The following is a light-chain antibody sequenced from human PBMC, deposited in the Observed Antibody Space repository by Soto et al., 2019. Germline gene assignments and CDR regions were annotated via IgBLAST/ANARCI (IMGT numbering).Light chain of an antibody. Sequence: EVVMTQSPVTLSVSPGERATLSCRASQSVGGDLAWYQQTPGQTPRLLIYGAVTRATGVAARFSGAGSGTDFPLTGDSLQSEDVVIYYCQQYNSWPRTFGQGTKLEI. J-gene: IGKJ2*01. CDR1: QSVGGD. CDR3: QQYNSWPRT. CDR2: GAV. V-gene: IGKV3-15*01.